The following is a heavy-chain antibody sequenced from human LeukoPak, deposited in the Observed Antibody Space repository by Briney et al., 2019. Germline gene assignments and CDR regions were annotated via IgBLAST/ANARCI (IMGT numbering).Heavy chain of an antibody. CDR2: ISAYNGNT. CDR1: GYTFTSYG. D-gene: IGHD6-13*01. Sequence: LEASVKVSCKASGYTFTSYGISWVRQAPGQGLEWMGWISAYNGNTNYAQKLQGRVTMTTDTSTSTAYMELRSLRSDDTAVYYCASSNRGYGSSWSFDYWGQGTLVTVSS. V-gene: IGHV1-18*01. J-gene: IGHJ4*02. CDR3: ASSNRGYGSSWSFDY.